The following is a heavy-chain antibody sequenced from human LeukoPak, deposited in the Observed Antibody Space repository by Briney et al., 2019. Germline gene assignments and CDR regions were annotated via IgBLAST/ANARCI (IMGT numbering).Heavy chain of an antibody. CDR1: GYTFTSYD. CDR2: MNPNSGNT. CDR3: ARGRGRAKLGYSSGWIRGWDYNWFDP. Sequence: ASVKVSCKASGYTFTSYDINWVRQATGQGLEWMGWMNPNSGNTGYAQKFQGRVTMTRNTSISTAYMELSSLRSEDTAVYYCARGRGRAKLGYSSGWIRGWDYNWFDPWGQGTLVTVSS. V-gene: IGHV1-8*01. D-gene: IGHD6-19*01. J-gene: IGHJ5*02.